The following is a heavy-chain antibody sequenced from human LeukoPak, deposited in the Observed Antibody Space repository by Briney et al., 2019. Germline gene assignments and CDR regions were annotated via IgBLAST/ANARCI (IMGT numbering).Heavy chain of an antibody. CDR3: AGDRSGWYVSY. Sequence: GGSLRLSRAASGFTFSDYYMTWIRQAPGKGLEWVPHISSSSRYTNSADSVKGRFTISRDNAKNSLYLQMNSLRAEDTAVYYCAGDRSGWYVSYWGQGTLVTVSS. D-gene: IGHD6-19*01. CDR1: GFTFSDYY. V-gene: IGHV3-11*05. CDR2: ISSSSRYT. J-gene: IGHJ4*02.